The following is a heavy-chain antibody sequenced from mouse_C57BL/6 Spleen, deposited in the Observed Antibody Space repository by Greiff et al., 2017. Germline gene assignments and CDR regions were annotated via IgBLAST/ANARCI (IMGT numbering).Heavy chain of an antibody. CDR1: GYTFTSYW. J-gene: IGHJ2*01. CDR2: IYPGNSDT. V-gene: IGHV1-5*01. Sequence: EVQLQQSGTVLARPGASVKMSCKTSGYTFTSYWMHWVKQRPGQGLEWIGAIYPGNSDTSYNQKFKGKAKRTAVTSAITAYMELSSLTNEDSAFYYCTSYDGYYFDYWGQGTTLTVSS. CDR3: TSYDGYYFDY. D-gene: IGHD2-3*01.